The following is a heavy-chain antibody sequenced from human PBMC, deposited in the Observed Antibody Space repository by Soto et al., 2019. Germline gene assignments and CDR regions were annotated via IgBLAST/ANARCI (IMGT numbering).Heavy chain of an antibody. V-gene: IGHV3-23*01. D-gene: IGHD3-10*01. CDR3: AKDDVLQWFGKFDY. CDR1: GFTFSSYS. Sequence: GGSLRLSCAASGFTFSSYSMSWVRQAPGKGLEWVSAISGSGGSTYYADSVKGRFTISRDNSKNTLYLQMNSLRAEDTAVYYCAKDDVLQWFGKFDYWGQGTLVTVSS. CDR2: ISGSGGST. J-gene: IGHJ4*02.